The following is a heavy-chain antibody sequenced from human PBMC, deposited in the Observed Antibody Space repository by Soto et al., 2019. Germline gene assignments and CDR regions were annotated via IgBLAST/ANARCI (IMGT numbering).Heavy chain of an antibody. D-gene: IGHD1-26*01. CDR2: ISWDGGST. CDR3: AKGSIVGATVLVDV. V-gene: IGHV3-43D*04. CDR1: GFTFDDYA. Sequence: RRLSCAASGFTFDDYAMHWVRQAPGKGLEWVSLISWDGGSTYYADSVKGRFTISRDNSKNSLYLQMNSLRTEDTALYYCAKGSIVGATVLVDVWGQGTTVTVSS. J-gene: IGHJ6*02.